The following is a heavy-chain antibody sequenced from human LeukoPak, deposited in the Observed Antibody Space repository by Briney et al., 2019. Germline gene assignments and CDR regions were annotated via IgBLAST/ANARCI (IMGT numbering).Heavy chain of an antibody. Sequence: SVKVSCKASGGTFSSYAISWVRQAPGQGLEWMGRIIPIFGTANYARKFQGRVTIATDESTSTAYMELSSLRSEDTAVYYCASYDSSGYYPHYDYWGQGTLVTVSS. D-gene: IGHD3-22*01. CDR2: IIPIFGTA. V-gene: IGHV1-69*05. CDR3: ASYDSSGYYPHYDY. J-gene: IGHJ4*02. CDR1: GGTFSSYA.